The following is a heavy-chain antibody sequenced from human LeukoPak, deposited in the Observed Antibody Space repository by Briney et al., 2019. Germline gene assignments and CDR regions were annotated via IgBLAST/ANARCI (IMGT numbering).Heavy chain of an antibody. CDR2: IIPIFGTA. D-gene: IGHD4-11*01. CDR3: ARDDYSNYNWFDP. CDR1: GGTFSSYA. V-gene: IGHV1-69*05. Sequence: SVKVSCKASGGTFSSYAISWVRQAPGQGLEWMGGIIPIFGTANYAQKFQGRVTITTDESTSTAYMELSSLRSEDTAVYYCARDDYSNYNWFDPWGQGTLVTVSS. J-gene: IGHJ5*02.